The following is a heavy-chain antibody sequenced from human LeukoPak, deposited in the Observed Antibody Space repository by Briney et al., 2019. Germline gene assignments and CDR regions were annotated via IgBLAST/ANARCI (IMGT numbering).Heavy chain of an antibody. V-gene: IGHV3-7*03. Sequence: GGSLRLSCAVSGLTFSSYWMSWVRQAPGKGLEGVANIKQDGSQKYYVDSVKGRFTISRDNAKNSLYLQMNSLRAEDTAVYYCARDDGDGWYNYWGQGTLVTVSS. CDR2: IKQDGSQK. J-gene: IGHJ4*02. CDR1: GLTFSSYW. CDR3: ARDDGDGWYNY. D-gene: IGHD6-19*01.